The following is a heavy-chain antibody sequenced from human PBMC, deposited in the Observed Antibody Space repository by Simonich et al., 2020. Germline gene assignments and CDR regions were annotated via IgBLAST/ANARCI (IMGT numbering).Heavy chain of an antibody. CDR3: ARGKGWKNAFDI. CDR1: GGSFIGYY. J-gene: IGHJ3*02. V-gene: IGHV4-34*01. Sequence: QVQLQQWGAGLLKPSETLSLTCAVYGGSFIGYYGDWIRQPPGKGLGWIGEINHSGSTKYNPSLKCRVTISVDTSKNQFSLKLSSVTAADTAVYYCARGKGWKNAFDIWGQGTMVTVSS. D-gene: IGHD1-1*01. CDR2: INHSGST.